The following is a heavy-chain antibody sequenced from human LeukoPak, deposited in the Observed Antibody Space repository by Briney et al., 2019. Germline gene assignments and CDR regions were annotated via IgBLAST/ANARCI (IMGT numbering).Heavy chain of an antibody. J-gene: IGHJ3*02. CDR2: IDYSGST. CDR3: ARCAGVITGDAFDI. CDR1: GGSISSSSYY. D-gene: IGHD3-22*01. V-gene: IGHV4-39*01. Sequence: SETLSLTCTVSGGSISSSSYYWGWLRQPPGKGMESSGSIDYSGSTYYNPSRKSRVSIHVDTSKNQFSLKLSSVTAADTAVYYCARCAGVITGDAFDIWGQGTMVTVSS.